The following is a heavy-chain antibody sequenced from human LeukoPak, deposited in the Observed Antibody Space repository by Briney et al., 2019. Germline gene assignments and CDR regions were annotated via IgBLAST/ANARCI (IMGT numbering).Heavy chain of an antibody. CDR3: TSSQTGDYFDY. D-gene: IGHD7-27*01. CDR1: GDSMSQYY. J-gene: IGHJ4*02. V-gene: IGHV4-59*08. Sequence: SETLSLTCSVSGDSMSQYYWSWIRQSPGRGLEWIGYTHYSGSTKYKSSLKSRVTISVDTSKNQFSLKLNSVAAADTAVYYCTSSQTGDYFDYWGQGILVTVSS. CDR2: THYSGST.